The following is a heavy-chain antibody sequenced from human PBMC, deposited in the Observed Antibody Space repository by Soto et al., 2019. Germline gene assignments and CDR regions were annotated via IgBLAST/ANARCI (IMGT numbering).Heavy chain of an antibody. CDR1: GFTFSSYS. CDR3: ARDRYSSSSYYYYGMDV. Sequence: SAGSLRLSCAASGFTFSSYSMNWVRQAPGKGLEWVSSISSSSSYIYYADSVKGRFTISRDNAKNSLYLQMNSLRAEDTAVYYCARDRYSSSSYYYYGMDVWGQGTTVTVSS. CDR2: ISSSSSYI. V-gene: IGHV3-21*01. D-gene: IGHD6-6*01. J-gene: IGHJ6*02.